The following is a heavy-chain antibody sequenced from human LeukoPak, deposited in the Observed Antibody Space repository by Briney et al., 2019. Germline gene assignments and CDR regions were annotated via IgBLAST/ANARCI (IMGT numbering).Heavy chain of an antibody. J-gene: IGHJ4*02. D-gene: IGHD2-15*01. CDR1: GYTFTDYD. CDR2: IHLNSGGT. V-gene: IGHV1-2*02. CDR3: TRDFQNRKWYDGPGYYFDF. Sequence: GASVKVSCKASGYTFTDYDIHWVRQAPGQGLQWVGCIHLNSGGTNYAQKFQDRVTMTADTSITTAYMELTRLRSGDTAVYYCTRDFQNRKWYDGPGYYFDFWGQGTLVTVSS.